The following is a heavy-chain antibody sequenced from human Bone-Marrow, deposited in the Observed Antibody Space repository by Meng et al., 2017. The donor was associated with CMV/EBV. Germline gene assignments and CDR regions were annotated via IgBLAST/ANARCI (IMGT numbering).Heavy chain of an antibody. CDR1: GGTFSSYA. CDR2: IIPILGIA. CDR3: ARAQWRKRLYYYYYYGMDV. Sequence: SVKVSCKASGGTFSSYAISWVRQAPGQGLEWMGGIIPILGIANYAQKFQGRVTITADKSTSTAYMELSSLRSEDTAVYYCARAQWRKRLYYYYYYGMDVWGQGTTVAASS. D-gene: IGHD2-15*01. J-gene: IGHJ6*02. V-gene: IGHV1-69*10.